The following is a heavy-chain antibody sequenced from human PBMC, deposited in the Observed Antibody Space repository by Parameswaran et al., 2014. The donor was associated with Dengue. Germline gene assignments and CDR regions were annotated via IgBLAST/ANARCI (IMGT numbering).Heavy chain of an antibody. CDR2: INSDGSST. J-gene: IGHJ1*01. CDR3: ARAKTDSSGWSEGWIQH. V-gene: IGHV3-74*01. Sequence: VRQAPGKGLVWVSRINSDGSSTSYADSVKGRFTISRDNAKNTLYLQMNSLRAEDTAVYYCARAKTDSSGWSEGWIQHWGQGTLVTVSS. D-gene: IGHD6-19*01.